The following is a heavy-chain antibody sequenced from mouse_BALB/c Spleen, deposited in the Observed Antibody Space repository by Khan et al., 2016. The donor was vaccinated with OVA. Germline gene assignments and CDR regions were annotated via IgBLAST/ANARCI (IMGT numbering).Heavy chain of an antibody. D-gene: IGHD2-4*01. V-gene: IGHV9-3-1*01. CDR1: GYTFTNSG. CDR2: INTYTGEP. J-gene: IGHJ4*01. CDR3: TRRISYFALDY. Sequence: QVQLQQSGPELKKPGETVKISCKASGYTFTNSGMNWVKQAPGKGLKWMGWINTYTGEPPYADDFKGRFAFSLETSASTAYLQINNLKNEDTATYFCTRRISYFALDYWGQGTSVTVSS.